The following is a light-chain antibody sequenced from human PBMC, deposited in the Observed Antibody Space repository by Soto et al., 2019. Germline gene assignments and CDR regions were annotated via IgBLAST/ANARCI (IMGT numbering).Light chain of an antibody. J-gene: IGKJ1*01. CDR1: QSISSW. CDR3: QQYNSYTRGT. CDR2: DAS. Sequence: DIQMTQSPSTLSASVGDRVTITCRASQSISSWLAWYQQKPGKAPKLLIYDASSLKSGVPSRFSGSGSGTEFTLTISSLQPDDFATYYCQQYNSYTRGTFGQGTKVEIK. V-gene: IGKV1-5*01.